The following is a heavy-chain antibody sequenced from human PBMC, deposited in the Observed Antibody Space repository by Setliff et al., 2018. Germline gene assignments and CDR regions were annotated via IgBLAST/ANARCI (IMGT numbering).Heavy chain of an antibody. V-gene: IGHV4-59*08. Sequence: SETLSLTCTVSGGSMSNYYWSWIRQPPGRGMEWIGYIFYSGSTSYIPSLKSRVSISIDTSKNQFSLKLSSVTAADTAVYYCARGLGYCTNGVCSYYFDYWGQGTLVTVSS. CDR3: ARGLGYCTNGVCSYYFDY. D-gene: IGHD2-8*01. CDR1: GGSMSNYY. CDR2: IFYSGST. J-gene: IGHJ4*02.